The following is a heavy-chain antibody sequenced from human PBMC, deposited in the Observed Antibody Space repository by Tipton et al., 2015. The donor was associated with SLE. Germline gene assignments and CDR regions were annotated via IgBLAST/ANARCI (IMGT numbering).Heavy chain of an antibody. CDR2: IIHSGST. CDR3: ARGGYYYHSGGDFDL. Sequence: TLSLTCAVYGGSFSGYYWSWIRQPPGKGLEWFGEIIHSGSTNYNPSLKSRVTISVDRSKNQFSLKLSSVTAADTAVYYCARGGYYYHSGGDFDLWGRGTLFTVSS. V-gene: IGHV4-34*12. D-gene: IGHD3-22*01. J-gene: IGHJ2*01. CDR1: GGSFSGYY.